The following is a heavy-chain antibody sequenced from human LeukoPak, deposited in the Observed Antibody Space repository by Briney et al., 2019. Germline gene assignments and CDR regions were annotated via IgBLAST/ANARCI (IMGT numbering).Heavy chain of an antibody. J-gene: IGHJ3*02. CDR2: IYTSGST. Sequence: PSETLSLTCTVSGGSISSYYWSWIRQPPGKGLEWIGYIYTSGSTNYNPSLKSRVTISVDTFKNQFSPKLSSVTAADTAVYYCARDCSSTSCHTTSGAFDIWGQGTMVTVSS. CDR3: ARDCSSTSCHTTSGAFDI. V-gene: IGHV4-4*09. D-gene: IGHD2-2*02. CDR1: GGSISSYY.